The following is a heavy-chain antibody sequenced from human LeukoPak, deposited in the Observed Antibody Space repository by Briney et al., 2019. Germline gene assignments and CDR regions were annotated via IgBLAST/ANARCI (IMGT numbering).Heavy chain of an antibody. V-gene: IGHV4-59*08. J-gene: IGHJ4*02. CDR2: IYYSGST. CDR1: GCSISSYY. D-gene: IGHD2-21*02. Sequence: KPSVTLSFTCTVSGCSISSYYRSWIRQPPGKELVWFGYIYYSGSTNYNPSLKRRVTISVDTSKDQSSLKLSSVTAADTAVYYCARSPGCGGDCTFFDYWGQGTLVTVSS. CDR3: ARSPGCGGDCTFFDY.